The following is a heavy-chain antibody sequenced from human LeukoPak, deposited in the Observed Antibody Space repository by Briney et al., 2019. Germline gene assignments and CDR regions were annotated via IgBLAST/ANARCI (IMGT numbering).Heavy chain of an antibody. Sequence: SGGSLRLSCAASGFTFSTYGMHWFRQAPGKGLEWMTFIQAGGDEKYYAESVKGRFTVSRDNSKNTLYLQMNSLRAEDTAVYYCARDTPGYGGDDFDYWGQGALVTVSS. CDR1: GFTFSTYG. CDR2: IQAGGDEK. J-gene: IGHJ4*02. D-gene: IGHD4-23*01. V-gene: IGHV3-30*02. CDR3: ARDTPGYGGDDFDY.